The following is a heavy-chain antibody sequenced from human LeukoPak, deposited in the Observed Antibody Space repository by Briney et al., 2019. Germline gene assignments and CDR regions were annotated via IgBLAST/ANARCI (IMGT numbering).Heavy chain of an antibody. D-gene: IGHD3-22*01. V-gene: IGHV3-23*01. CDR2: ISGSGGST. Sequence: GGSLRLSCAASGFTFSSYAMSWVRQAPGKGREWVSAISGSGGSTYYADSVKGRFTISRDNSKNTLYLQINSLRAEDTAVYYCANFRAPYYYDSSGPFDYWGQGTLDTVSS. J-gene: IGHJ4*02. CDR3: ANFRAPYYYDSSGPFDY. CDR1: GFTFSSYA.